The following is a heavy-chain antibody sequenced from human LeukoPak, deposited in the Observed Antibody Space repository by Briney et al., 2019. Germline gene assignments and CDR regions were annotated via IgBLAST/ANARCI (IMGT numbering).Heavy chain of an antibody. CDR1: GFTFSNYA. V-gene: IGHV3-30*04. J-gene: IGHJ4*02. D-gene: IGHD3-22*01. CDR2: ISYDGSNK. Sequence: GGSLRLSCAASGFTFSNYAMHWVRQAPGKGLEWVAVISYDGSNKYYADSVKGRFTISRDNSKNTLYLQMNSLRAEDTAVYYCARDLLSYYYDSSGYSYYFDYWGQGTLVTVSS. CDR3: ARDLLSYYYDSSGYSYYFDY.